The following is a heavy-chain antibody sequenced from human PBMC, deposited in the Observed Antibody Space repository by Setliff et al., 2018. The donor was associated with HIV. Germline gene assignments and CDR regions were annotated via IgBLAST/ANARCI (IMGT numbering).Heavy chain of an antibody. CDR3: ARDPGMQLRYAFDF. CDR2: ISHSGTTI. Sequence: GGSLRLSCAASGFSFGSYTMNWVRQAPGKGLEWISLISHSGTTIFYADSVKGRFTISRDNAKNSLYLQMNSLRAEDTAFYHCARDPGMQLRYAFDFWGQGTPVTVSS. D-gene: IGHD3-9*01. J-gene: IGHJ4*02. V-gene: IGHV3-48*04. CDR1: GFSFGSYT.